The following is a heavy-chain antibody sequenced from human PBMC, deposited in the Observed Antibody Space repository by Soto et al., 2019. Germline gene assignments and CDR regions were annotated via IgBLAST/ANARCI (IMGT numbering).Heavy chain of an antibody. CDR3: ASGGWGSSWYEGGSRIDY. V-gene: IGHV3-13*01. CDR1: GFTFSSYD. CDR2: IGVAGDT. Sequence: EVQLVESGGGLVQPGGSLRLSCAASGFTFSSYDMHWVRHVTGKGLEWVSSIGVAGDTYYPDSVKGRLTISRENYKDSLYLQMNSLRAEDTAVYYCASGGWGSSWYEGGSRIDYWGQGTLVTVSS. J-gene: IGHJ4*02. D-gene: IGHD6-13*01.